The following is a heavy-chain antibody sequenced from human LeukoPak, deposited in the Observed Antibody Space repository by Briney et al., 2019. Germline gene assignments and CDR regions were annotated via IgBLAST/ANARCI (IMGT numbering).Heavy chain of an antibody. CDR3: ARGITMVRGVPLDYYYGMDV. CDR2: IYYSGST. V-gene: IGHV4-31*03. Sequence: SETLSLTCTVSGGSISSGGYYWSWIRQHPGKGLEWIGYIYYSGSTYYNPSLKSRVTISVDTSKNQFSLRLSSVTAADTAVYYCARGITMVRGVPLDYYYGMDVWGQGTTVTVSS. CDR1: GGSISSGGYY. D-gene: IGHD3-10*01. J-gene: IGHJ6*02.